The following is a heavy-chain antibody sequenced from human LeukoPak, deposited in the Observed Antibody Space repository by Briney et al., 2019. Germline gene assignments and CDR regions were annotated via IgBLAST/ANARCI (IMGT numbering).Heavy chain of an antibody. CDR1: GYTFTSNG. D-gene: IGHD1-26*01. J-gene: IGHJ3*01. CDR2: ISAYNDKT. Sequence: GASVKVSCKASGYTFTSNGITWVRQAPGQGLEWMGWISAYNDKTNFAQRFQGRITMTTDTSTSTAYMELRSLRSDDTAVHYCARENSGSSRAFDVWGQGTMVTVSS. V-gene: IGHV1-18*01. CDR3: ARENSGSSRAFDV.